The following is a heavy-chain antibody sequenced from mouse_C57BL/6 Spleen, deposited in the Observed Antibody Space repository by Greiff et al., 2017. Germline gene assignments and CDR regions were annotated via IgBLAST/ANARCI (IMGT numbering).Heavy chain of an antibody. Sequence: VQLKQSGPELVKPGASVKISCKASGYTFTDYYMNWVKQSHGKSLEWIGDINPNNGGTSYNQKFKGKATLTVDKSSSTAYMELRSLTSEDSAVYYCAPLLWHAMDYWGQGTSVTVSS. CDR2: INPNNGGT. D-gene: IGHD2-1*01. J-gene: IGHJ4*01. CDR3: APLLWHAMDY. V-gene: IGHV1-26*01. CDR1: GYTFTDYY.